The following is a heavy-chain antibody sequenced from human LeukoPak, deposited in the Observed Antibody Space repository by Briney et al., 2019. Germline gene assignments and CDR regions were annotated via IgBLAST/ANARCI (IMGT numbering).Heavy chain of an antibody. Sequence: GGSLRLSCAASGFTFSSYAMSWVRQAPGKGLEWVSAISGSGGSTYYADSVKGRFTISRDNSKNTLYLQMNSLRAEDTAVYYCAKDWVSRYFDWLLSFDYWGQGTLVTVSS. CDR2: ISGSGGST. CDR1: GFTFSSYA. J-gene: IGHJ4*02. CDR3: AKDWVSRYFDWLLSFDY. V-gene: IGHV3-23*01. D-gene: IGHD3-9*01.